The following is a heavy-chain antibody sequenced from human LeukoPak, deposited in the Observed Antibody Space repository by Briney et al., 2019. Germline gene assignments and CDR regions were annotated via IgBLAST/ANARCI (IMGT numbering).Heavy chain of an antibody. V-gene: IGHV1-18*01. D-gene: IGHD2-21*01. CDR1: GYTFTSYG. Sequence: GASVKVSCKASGYTFTSYGINWVRQAPGQGPEWMGWSSPYNGGTRYAQKFRGRVTMTTDTSTTTAYMELTSLESDGSAVYYCAREWRDCDGGCVTGHFDFWGQGTRVTVSS. CDR2: SSPYNGGT. CDR3: AREWRDCDGGCVTGHFDF. J-gene: IGHJ4*02.